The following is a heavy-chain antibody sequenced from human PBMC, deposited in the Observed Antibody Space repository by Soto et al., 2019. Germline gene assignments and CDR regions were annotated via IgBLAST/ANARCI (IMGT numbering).Heavy chain of an antibody. Sequence: GGSLRLSCAASGFTFSSYSMNWVRQAPGKGLEWVSAISGSGGSTYYADSVKGRFTISRDNSKNTLYLQMNSLRAEDTAVYYCAKRDYDFWSGLPTFDPWGQGTLVTVSS. CDR2: ISGSGGST. V-gene: IGHV3-23*01. CDR1: GFTFSSYS. D-gene: IGHD3-3*01. CDR3: AKRDYDFWSGLPTFDP. J-gene: IGHJ5*02.